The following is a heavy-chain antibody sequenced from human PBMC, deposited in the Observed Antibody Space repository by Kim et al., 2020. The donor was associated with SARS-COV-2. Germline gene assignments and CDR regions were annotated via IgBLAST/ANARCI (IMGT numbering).Heavy chain of an antibody. Sequence: NYNPSLKSRVTISLDTSKNQFSLRLSSVTAADTAVYYCARLTSTWNFDYWGQGTLVSVSS. CDR3: ARLTSTWNFDY. V-gene: IGHV4-59*08. J-gene: IGHJ4*02. D-gene: IGHD6-13*01.